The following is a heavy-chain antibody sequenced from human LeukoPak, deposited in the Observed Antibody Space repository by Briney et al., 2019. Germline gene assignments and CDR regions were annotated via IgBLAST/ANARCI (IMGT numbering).Heavy chain of an antibody. Sequence: PGGSLRLSCAASGFTFSSYGMHWVRQAPGKGLVWVAVISYDGSNKYYADSVKGRFTISRDNSKNTLYLQMNSLRAEDTAVYYCAKDHRRRYCSSTSCPDAFDIWGQGTMVTVSS. CDR2: ISYDGSNK. CDR1: GFTFSSYG. CDR3: AKDHRRRYCSSTSCPDAFDI. J-gene: IGHJ3*02. D-gene: IGHD2-2*01. V-gene: IGHV3-30*18.